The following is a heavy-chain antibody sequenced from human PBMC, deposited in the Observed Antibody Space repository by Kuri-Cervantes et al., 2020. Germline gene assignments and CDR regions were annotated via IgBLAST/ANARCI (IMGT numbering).Heavy chain of an antibody. D-gene: IGHD6-19*01. CDR3: VGHPLPIGLGGY. CDR2: IKQDESEK. J-gene: IGHJ4*02. Sequence: GGSLRLSCAASGFTVSSNYMSWVRQAPGKGLEWVANIKQDESEKYYVDSVKGRFTISRDNTKNSLYLQMNSLRADDTAVYYCVGHPLPIGLGGYWGQGTLVTVSS. V-gene: IGHV3-7*01. CDR1: GFTVSSNY.